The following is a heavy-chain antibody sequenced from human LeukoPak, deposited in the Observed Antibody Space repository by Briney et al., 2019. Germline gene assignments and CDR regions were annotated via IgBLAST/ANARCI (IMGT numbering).Heavy chain of an antibody. Sequence: SQTLSLTCTVSGGSISSGDYYWSWIRQPPGKGLEWIGYIYYSGSTSYNPSLKSRVTISVDTSKNPFSLKLSSVTAADTAVYYCARELISYGTYYYDSSGLNYWGQGTLVTVSS. CDR3: ARELISYGTYYYDSSGLNY. D-gene: IGHD3-22*01. V-gene: IGHV4-30-4*08. CDR1: GGSISSGDYY. J-gene: IGHJ4*02. CDR2: IYYSGST.